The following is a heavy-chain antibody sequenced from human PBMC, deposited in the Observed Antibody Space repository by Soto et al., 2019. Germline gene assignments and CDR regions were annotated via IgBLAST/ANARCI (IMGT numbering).Heavy chain of an antibody. CDR2: IYPGDSDT. D-gene: IGHD6-13*01. CDR3: ARRGSSWTDYYYGMDV. CDR1: GYSFTIYW. J-gene: IGHJ6*02. Sequence: PGESLKISCKGSGYSFTIYWIGWVRQMPGKGLEWMGIIYPGDSDTRYSPSFQGQVTISADKSISTAYLQWSSLKASDTAMYYCARRGSSWTDYYYGMDVWGQGTTVTVS. V-gene: IGHV5-51*01.